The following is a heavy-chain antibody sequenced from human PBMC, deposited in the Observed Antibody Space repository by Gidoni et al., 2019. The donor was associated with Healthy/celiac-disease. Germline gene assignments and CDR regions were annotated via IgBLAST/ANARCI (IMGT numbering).Heavy chain of an antibody. J-gene: IGHJ6*02. CDR2: IFHSGST. CDR1: GGSISSSNW. Sequence: QVQLQESGPGLGKPSGTLSLPCAVAGGSISSSNWWSWVRQPPGKGLEWIVEIFHSGSTNYNPSRKSRFTIAVDKSKNQFSLKLSSVTAADTAVYYCARDRQISAAGTWVDGMDVWGQGTTVTVSS. D-gene: IGHD6-13*01. V-gene: IGHV4-4*02. CDR3: ARDRQISAAGTWVDGMDV.